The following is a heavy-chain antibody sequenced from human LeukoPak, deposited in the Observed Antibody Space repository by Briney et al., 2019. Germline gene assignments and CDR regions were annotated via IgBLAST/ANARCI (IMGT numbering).Heavy chain of an antibody. Sequence: SETLSLTCSVSGGSITNYYWSWTRQPPGKGLEWIGYVFYNGSTYYNPSLKSRVTISVDTSKNQFSLKLSSVTAADTAVYYCAREGTWYFDYWGQGTLVTVSS. CDR1: GGSITNYY. J-gene: IGHJ4*02. CDR2: VFYNGST. CDR3: AREGTWYFDY. V-gene: IGHV4-59*12.